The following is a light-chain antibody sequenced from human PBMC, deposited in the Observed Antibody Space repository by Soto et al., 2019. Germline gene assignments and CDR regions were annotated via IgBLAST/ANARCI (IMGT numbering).Light chain of an antibody. CDR2: LNSDGSH. CDR3: QTWVTGIYG. V-gene: IGLV4-69*01. Sequence: QPVLTQSPSASASLGASVKLTCTLSSGHSSYAIAWHQQQPEKGPRYLMKLNSDGSHSKGDGIPDRFSGSSSGAERYLTISSLQSEDEADYYCQTWVTGIYGFGTGTKLTVL. J-gene: IGLJ1*01. CDR1: SGHSSYA.